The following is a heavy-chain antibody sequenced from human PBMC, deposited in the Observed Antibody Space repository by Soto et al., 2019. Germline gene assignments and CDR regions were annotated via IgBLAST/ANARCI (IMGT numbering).Heavy chain of an antibody. D-gene: IGHD3-10*01. V-gene: IGHV3-23*01. J-gene: IGHJ4*02. CDR2: ISGSGGST. CDR3: ARDSGGPLGY. CDR1: GFTFSSYA. Sequence: GGSTKISCAASGFTFSSYAMSWVRQALGKGLEWVSAISGSGGSTYYADSVKGRFTISRDNSKNTLYLQMNSLRAEDTAVYYCARDSGGPLGYWGQGTLVTVSS.